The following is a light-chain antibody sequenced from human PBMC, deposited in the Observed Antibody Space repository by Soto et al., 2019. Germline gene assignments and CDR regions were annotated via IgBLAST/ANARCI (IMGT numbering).Light chain of an antibody. V-gene: IGKV1-12*01. CDR1: QYIGTS. Sequence: EIRMTHSPSSVSASLGDRVTITCLASQYIGTSLAWYQQIPGEAPKLRIYGAYRLHVGVPSRFTASGSGTDFTLTITSLQPEDFGIYFCQQTHDLPRTFGLGTKVDIK. J-gene: IGKJ1*01. CDR3: QQTHDLPRT. CDR2: GAY.